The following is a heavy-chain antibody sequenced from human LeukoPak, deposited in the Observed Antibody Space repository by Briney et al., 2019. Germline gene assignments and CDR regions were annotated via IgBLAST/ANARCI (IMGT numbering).Heavy chain of an antibody. CDR2: ISDTGDKT. D-gene: IGHD3-10*01. CDR3: AKMTDSTPYSSGTFDS. CDR1: GFTLRSYA. J-gene: IGHJ4*02. Sequence: GGSLRLSCSASGFTLRSYAMGWVRQAPGKGLEWVSAISDTGDKTYYADSVKGRFTISRDNSRNTLYLQMRRLRAEHTALFYCAKMTDSTPYSSGTFDSWGQGTLVTVSS. V-gene: IGHV3-23*01.